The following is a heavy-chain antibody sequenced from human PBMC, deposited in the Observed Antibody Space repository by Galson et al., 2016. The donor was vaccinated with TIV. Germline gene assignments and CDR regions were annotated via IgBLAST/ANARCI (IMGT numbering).Heavy chain of an antibody. CDR2: ISNTGSLK. CDR3: ARMLFDIVGTPAATPTGYFDP. V-gene: IGHV3-21*01. Sequence: SLRLSCAASGFSFSSLSMHWVRQAPGKGLEWVSSISNTGSLKHYPDSLKGQFTISRDNAQTSLYLQMDSLRAEYTAVYYCARMLFDIVGTPAATPTGYFDPWGQGTLVTVSS. CDR1: GFSFSSLS. D-gene: IGHD2-2*01. J-gene: IGHJ5*02.